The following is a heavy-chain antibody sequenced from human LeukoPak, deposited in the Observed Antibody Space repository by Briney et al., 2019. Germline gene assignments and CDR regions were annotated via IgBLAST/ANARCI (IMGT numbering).Heavy chain of an antibody. V-gene: IGHV4-59*01. D-gene: IGHD7-27*01. Sequence: SETLSHTCTVSGGSFTSYFWSWIRQPPGKGLEWIGYIYYSGSTKNNLSLKSRVTIPVVKSKNQFYLKLRSVTSADTALLYVARLSTGEVYFDYWGQGTLVTVSS. CDR3: ARLSTGEVYFDY. CDR1: GGSFTSYF. J-gene: IGHJ4*02. CDR2: IYYSGST.